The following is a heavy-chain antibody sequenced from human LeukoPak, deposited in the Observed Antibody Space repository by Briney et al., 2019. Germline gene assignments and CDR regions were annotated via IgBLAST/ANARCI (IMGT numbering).Heavy chain of an antibody. CDR3: ARDRIAVAGIGSFDY. V-gene: IGHV4-39*07. CDR2: IYYSGST. D-gene: IGHD6-19*01. Sequence: SEPLSLTCTVSGGSISSSSYYWGWIRQPPGKGLEWIGSIYYSGSTYYNPSLKSRVTISVDTSKNQFSLKLSSVTAADTAVYYCARDRIAVAGIGSFDYWGQGTLVTVSS. J-gene: IGHJ4*02. CDR1: GGSISSSSYY.